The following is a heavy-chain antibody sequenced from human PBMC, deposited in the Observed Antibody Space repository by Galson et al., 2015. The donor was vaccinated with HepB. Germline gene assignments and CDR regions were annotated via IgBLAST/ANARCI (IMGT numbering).Heavy chain of an antibody. CDR2: ISWSGVTI. CDR1: GFSFDDYA. V-gene: IGHV3-9*01. D-gene: IGHD2-21*02. CDR3: AGDSGGGTASSFDWFDP. J-gene: IGHJ5*02. Sequence: SLRLSCAASGFSFDDYAMHWVRQAPGKGLEWVSGISWSGVTIGYADSVKGRFAISRDNAKNSLYLQMNSLRPEDTAFYYCAGDSGGGTASSFDWFDPWGQGTLVTVSS.